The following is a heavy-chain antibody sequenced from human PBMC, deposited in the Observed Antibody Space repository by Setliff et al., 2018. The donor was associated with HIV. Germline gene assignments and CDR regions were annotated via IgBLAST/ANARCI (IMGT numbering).Heavy chain of an antibody. D-gene: IGHD6-6*01. CDR2: MYYTGDT. CDR3: ARMEATRPPRGLDY. CDR1: GGSISTGGYY. J-gene: IGHJ4*02. Sequence: SETLSLTCTVSGGSISTGGYYWSWIRQLPGKGLEWIGYMYYTGDTQYNPSFKSRVTISVHTSKNQFSLRLISVTAADTAVYYCARMEATRPPRGLDYWGQGALVTVSS. V-gene: IGHV4-31*03.